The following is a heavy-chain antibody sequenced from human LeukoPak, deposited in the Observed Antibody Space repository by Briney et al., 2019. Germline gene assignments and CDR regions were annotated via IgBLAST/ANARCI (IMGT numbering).Heavy chain of an antibody. CDR3: ARDHGTGGDFDY. D-gene: IGHD1-14*01. V-gene: IGHV1-69*04. CDR1: GGTFSSYA. J-gene: IGHJ4*02. CDR2: IIPILGIA. Sequence: GAPVKVSCKASGGTFSSYAISWVRQAPGQGLEWMGRIIPILGIANYAQKFQGRVTITADKSTSTAYMELSSLRSEDTAVYYCARDHGTGGDFDYWGQGTLVTVSS.